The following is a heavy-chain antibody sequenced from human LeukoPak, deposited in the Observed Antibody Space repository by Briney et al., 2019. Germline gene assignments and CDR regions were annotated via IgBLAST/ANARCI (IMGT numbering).Heavy chain of an antibody. J-gene: IGHJ4*02. CDR3: LGGNSDMFDY. V-gene: IGHV4-38-2*01. Sequence: SETLSLTCAVSGYSISSGYYWGWIRQPPGEGLEWIGSIYHSGSTYYNPSLKSRVTISVDTSKNQFSLKLSSVTAADTAVYYCLGGNSDMFDYWGQGTLVTVSS. CDR2: IYHSGST. D-gene: IGHD4-23*01. CDR1: GYSISSGYY.